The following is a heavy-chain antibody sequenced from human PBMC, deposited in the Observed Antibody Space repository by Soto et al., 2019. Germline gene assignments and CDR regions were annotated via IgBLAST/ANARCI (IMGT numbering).Heavy chain of an antibody. CDR2: MYPSGSP. CDR1: GGSISSSNW. J-gene: IGHJ5*02. V-gene: IGHV4-4*02. CDR3: ARAHCSGGSCYSVQHWFDP. Sequence: SXTLSLTCAVSGGSISSSNWWSLVRQPPGNGLEWIGEMYPSGSPNHNPALKSRVTISVDKSKNQFSLKLSSVTAADTAVYYCARAHCSGGSCYSVQHWFDPWGQGTLVTVSS. D-gene: IGHD2-15*01.